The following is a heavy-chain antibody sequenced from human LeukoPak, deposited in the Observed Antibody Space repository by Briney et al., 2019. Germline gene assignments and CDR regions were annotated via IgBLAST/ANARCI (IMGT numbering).Heavy chain of an antibody. CDR3: ARLSVAAVNFDY. CDR2: INQSGST. Sequence: SQTLSLTCAIYGGSFGAHSWTWIRQPPGKGLEWVGEINQSGSTNYSPSLKSRVIISVDTSKNQFSLKLRSVTAADTAVYYCARLSVAAVNFDYWGQGTLVTVSS. J-gene: IGHJ4*02. V-gene: IGHV4-34*01. CDR1: GGSFGAHS. D-gene: IGHD6-19*01.